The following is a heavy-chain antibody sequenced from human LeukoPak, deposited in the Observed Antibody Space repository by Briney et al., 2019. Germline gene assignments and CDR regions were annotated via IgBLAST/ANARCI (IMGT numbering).Heavy chain of an antibody. CDR3: ATDPVMYSSVSDVDY. J-gene: IGHJ4*02. Sequence: GWAVTLSFPSSLFIHHYSWLSWLRPPGGKELAWVGGHNSKTDGGTTDYAARVKGRFTISRDDSKNTLYLQMKSLKTEDTAVVYCATDPVMYSSVSDVDYWGQGTLVTVSS. CDR2: HNSKTDGGTT. V-gene: IGHV3-15*01. CDR1: LFIHHYSW. D-gene: IGHD6-19*01.